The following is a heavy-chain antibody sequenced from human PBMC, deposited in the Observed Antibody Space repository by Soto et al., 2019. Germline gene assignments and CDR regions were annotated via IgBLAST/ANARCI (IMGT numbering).Heavy chain of an antibody. CDR2: IWYDGSNK. V-gene: IGHV3-33*01. CDR3: ARDLGRYYDSSGYYSPPGY. J-gene: IGHJ4*02. Sequence: GGSLRLSCAASGFTFSSYGMHWVRQAPGKGLEWVAVIWYDGSNKYYADSVKGRFTISRDNSKNTLYLQMNSLRAEDTAVYYCARDLGRYYDSSGYYSPPGYWGQGTLVTVSS. CDR1: GFTFSSYG. D-gene: IGHD3-22*01.